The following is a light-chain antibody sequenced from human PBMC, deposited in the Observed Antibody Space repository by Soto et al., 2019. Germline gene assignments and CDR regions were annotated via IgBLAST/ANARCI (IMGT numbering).Light chain of an antibody. CDR3: GAWDDRLSGYF. CDR1: SSDVGGYNY. J-gene: IGLJ1*01. Sequence: QSALTQPASVSGSPGQSITISCTGTSSDVGGYNYVSWYQQHPGKAPKLIIYDVSNRPSGVSNRFSGSKSGNSASLAISGLRSEDEADYYCGAWDDRLSGYFFGSGTRSPS. CDR2: DVS. V-gene: IGLV2-14*01.